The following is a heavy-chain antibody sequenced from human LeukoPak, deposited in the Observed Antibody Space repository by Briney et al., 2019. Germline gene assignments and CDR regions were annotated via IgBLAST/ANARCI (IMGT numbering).Heavy chain of an antibody. CDR2: IRYDGSNK. CDR1: GFTFSSYW. CDR3: AKDQSYYDSSGYRYFDY. Sequence: GGSLRLSCAASGFTFSSYWMSWVRQAPGKGLEWVTFIRYDGSNKYYADSVKGRFTISRDNSKNTLYLHMNSLRAEDTAVYYCAKDQSYYDSSGYRYFDYWGQGTLVTVSS. V-gene: IGHV3-30*02. J-gene: IGHJ4*02. D-gene: IGHD3-22*01.